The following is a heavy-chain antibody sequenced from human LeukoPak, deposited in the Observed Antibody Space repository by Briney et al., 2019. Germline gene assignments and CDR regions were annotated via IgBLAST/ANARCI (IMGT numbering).Heavy chain of an antibody. J-gene: IGHJ4*02. CDR2: IYYSGST. Sequence: SETLSLTCTVSGGSISSYYWSWIRQPPGKGLEWIGYIYYSGSTNYNPSLKSRVTISVDTSKNQFSLKLSSVTAADTAVYYCARDRLDSSSLAYYFDYWGQGTLVTVSS. CDR3: ARDRLDSSSLAYYFDY. D-gene: IGHD6-6*01. V-gene: IGHV4-59*01. CDR1: GGSISSYY.